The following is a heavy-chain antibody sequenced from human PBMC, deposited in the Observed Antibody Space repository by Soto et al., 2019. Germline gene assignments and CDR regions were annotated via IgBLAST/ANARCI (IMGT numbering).Heavy chain of an antibody. D-gene: IGHD3-3*01. V-gene: IGHV3-23*01. Sequence: PGGSLRLSCAASGFTFSSYAMSWVRQAPGKGLEWVSAISGSGGSTYYADSVKGRFTISRDNSKNTLYLQMNSLRAEDTAVYYCAKEDRYYDFWSGYSSSFDYWGQGTLVTVSS. CDR1: GFTFSSYA. CDR2: ISGSGGST. CDR3: AKEDRYYDFWSGYSSSFDY. J-gene: IGHJ4*02.